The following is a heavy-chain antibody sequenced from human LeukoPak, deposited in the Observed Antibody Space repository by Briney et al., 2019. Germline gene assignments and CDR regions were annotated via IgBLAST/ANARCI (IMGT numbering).Heavy chain of an antibody. CDR2: ISGDGGST. D-gene: IGHD6-19*01. CDR1: GFTFDDYA. Sequence: GGSLRLSCAASGFTFDDYAMHWVRQAPGKGLEWVSLISGDGGSTYYAGSVKGRFTISRGNSKNSLYLQMNSLRTEDTASYYCAKDISSGWYLGDYFDYWGQGTLVTVSS. V-gene: IGHV3-43*02. CDR3: AKDISSGWYLGDYFDY. J-gene: IGHJ4*02.